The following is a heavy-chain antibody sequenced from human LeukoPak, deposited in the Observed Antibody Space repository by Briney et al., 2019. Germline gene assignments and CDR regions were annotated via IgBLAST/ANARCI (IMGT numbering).Heavy chain of an antibody. CDR1: GFSFSTYD. CDR3: ARAYDSSGYWPEYFHH. Sequence: GGSLRLSCVASGFSFSTYDMNWVRQAPGKGLDWISYISSSGSTIYYADSVNGRFTISRPNSKNTLFLQMNSLRTEDTAVYYCARAYDSSGYWPEYFHHWGQGTLVTVSS. J-gene: IGHJ1*01. V-gene: IGHV3-48*01. D-gene: IGHD3-22*01. CDR2: ISSSGSTI.